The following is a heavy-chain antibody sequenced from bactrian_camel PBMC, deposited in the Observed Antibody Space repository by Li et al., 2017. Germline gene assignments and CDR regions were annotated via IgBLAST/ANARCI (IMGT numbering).Heavy chain of an antibody. Sequence: HVQLVESGGGSVQAGGSLRLSCAASEYIYSFHYMGWFRQAPGKEREVVARIYTGGDSCSPYYADSVKGRFSISQDNGKSTLNLQMNSLKPEDTAMYYCAAALFRGSPPGRAEEFDYWGQGTQVTVS. V-gene: IGHV3S54*01. CDR1: EYIYSFHY. CDR2: IYTGGDSCSP. J-gene: IGHJ4*01. CDR3: AAALFRGSPPGRAEEFDY. D-gene: IGHD5*01.